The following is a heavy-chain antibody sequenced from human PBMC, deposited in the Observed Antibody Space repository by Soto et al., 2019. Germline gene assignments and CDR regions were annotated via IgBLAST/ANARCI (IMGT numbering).Heavy chain of an antibody. CDR3: ARKVVWFGELLYYYGMDV. V-gene: IGHV4-39*01. J-gene: IGHJ6*02. Sequence: SETLSLTCTVSGGSISSSSYYWGWIRQPPGKGLEWIGSIYYSGSTYYNPSLKSRVTISVDTSKNQFSLKLSSVTAADTAVYYCARKVVWFGELLYYYGMDVWGQGTPVTVSS. CDR1: GGSISSSSYY. D-gene: IGHD3-10*01. CDR2: IYYSGST.